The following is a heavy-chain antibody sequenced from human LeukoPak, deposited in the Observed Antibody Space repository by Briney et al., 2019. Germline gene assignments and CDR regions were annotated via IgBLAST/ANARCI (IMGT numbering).Heavy chain of an antibody. Sequence: GGSLRLSCAASGFTFSSYAMHWVRQAPGKGLEWVAVISYDGSNKYYADSVKGRFTISRDNAKNSLYLQMNSLRAEDTAVYYCARDGITIFGVHDYWGQGTLVTVSS. CDR3: ARDGITIFGVHDY. D-gene: IGHD3-3*01. J-gene: IGHJ4*02. CDR1: GFTFSSYA. CDR2: ISYDGSNK. V-gene: IGHV3-30*04.